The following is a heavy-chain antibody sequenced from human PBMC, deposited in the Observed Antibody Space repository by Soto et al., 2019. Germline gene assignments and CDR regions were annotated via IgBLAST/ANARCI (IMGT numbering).Heavy chain of an antibody. D-gene: IGHD2-2*01. Sequence: GGSLRLSCTVSGFAFNNYGINWVRQAPGKGLEWVSSISKSDYTYYSDSVKGRFAISRDNARSSVSLQMNTLRVEDTAVYYCAREDSIIIPAVSDFWGQGTLVTVSS. J-gene: IGHJ4*02. V-gene: IGHV3-21*01. CDR3: AREDSIIIPAVSDF. CDR2: ISKSDYT. CDR1: GFAFNNYG.